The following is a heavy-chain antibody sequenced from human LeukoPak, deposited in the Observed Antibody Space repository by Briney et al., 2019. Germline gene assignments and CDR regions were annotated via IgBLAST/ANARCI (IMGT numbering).Heavy chain of an antibody. CDR1: GGSISSSSYY. Sequence: SETLSLTCTVSGGSISSSSYYWGWIRQPPGKGLEWIGSIYYSGSTYYNPSLKSRATISVDTSKNQFSLKLSSVTAADTAVYYCARGPKNYDYVWGSYRPTGYYFDYWGQGTLVTVSS. V-gene: IGHV4-39*07. J-gene: IGHJ4*02. D-gene: IGHD3-16*02. CDR3: ARGPKNYDYVWGSYRPTGYYFDY. CDR2: IYYSGST.